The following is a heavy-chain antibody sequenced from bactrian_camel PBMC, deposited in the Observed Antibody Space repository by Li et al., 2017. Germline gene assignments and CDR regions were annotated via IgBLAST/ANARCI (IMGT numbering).Heavy chain of an antibody. CDR2: IDNSGGT. V-gene: IGHV3-2*01. D-gene: IGHD2*01. CDR1: KHPNSNYH. Sequence: HVQLVESGGGSVQPGGSLNLSCEVSKHPNSNYHCMGWFRQALGKEREGIVSIDNSGGTTYADSVKGRFTISRDNAKDTVYLQMNSLKPEDTAMYTCARGPRPRSGVCYLEPGPHNFWGQGTQVTVS. J-gene: IGHJ4*01. CDR3: ARGPRPRSGVCYLEPGPHNF.